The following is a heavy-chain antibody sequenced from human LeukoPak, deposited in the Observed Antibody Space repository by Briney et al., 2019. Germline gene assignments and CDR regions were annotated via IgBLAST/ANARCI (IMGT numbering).Heavy chain of an antibody. CDR1: GGSFSGYY. CDR2: INHSGST. J-gene: IGHJ4*02. CDR3: ARRGYSYGYGRNFDY. D-gene: IGHD5-18*01. Sequence: PSETLSLTCAVYGGSFSGYYWSWIRQPPGKGLEWIGEINHSGSTNYNPSLKSRVTISVDTSKNQFSLKLSSVTAADTAVYYCARRGYSYGYGRNFDYWGQGTLVTVSS. V-gene: IGHV4-34*01.